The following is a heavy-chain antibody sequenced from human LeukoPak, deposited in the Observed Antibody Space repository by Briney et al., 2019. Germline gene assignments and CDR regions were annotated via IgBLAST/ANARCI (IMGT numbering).Heavy chain of an antibody. Sequence: GRSLRLSCVASGFTFRSYGMHWVRQAPGKGLEWVAVISYDGNDKYYGNSVKGRFTISKDNSKNTVYLQMNNLRAEDTAVYYCAKDRKYCSSTSCYPQDAFDIWGQGTMVTVSS. CDR1: GFTFRSYG. CDR2: ISYDGNDK. V-gene: IGHV3-30*18. J-gene: IGHJ3*02. CDR3: AKDRKYCSSTSCYPQDAFDI. D-gene: IGHD2-2*01.